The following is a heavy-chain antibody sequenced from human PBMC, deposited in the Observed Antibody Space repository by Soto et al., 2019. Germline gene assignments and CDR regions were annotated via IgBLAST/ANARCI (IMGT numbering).Heavy chain of an antibody. V-gene: IGHV1-2*02. CDR1: GYPVTAYY. Sequence: QLHLVQSGAVVKKPGASVTVSCSASGYPVTAYYMHWVRQAPGRGLEWMGGINPATGAAKYTQTCRGRDTMTRDTSTSTVFMELSGLTSEDTAVFYCARGGGVGVAGSAAFDMWGQGTLVTVSS. CDR2: INPATGAA. CDR3: ARGGGVGVAGSAAFDM. J-gene: IGHJ3*02. D-gene: IGHD3-3*01.